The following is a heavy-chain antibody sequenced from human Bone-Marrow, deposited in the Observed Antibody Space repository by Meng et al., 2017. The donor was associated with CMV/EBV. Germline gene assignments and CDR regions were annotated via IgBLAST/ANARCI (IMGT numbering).Heavy chain of an antibody. D-gene: IGHD3-3*01. V-gene: IGHV4-59*01. Sequence: GSLRLSCTVSGVSINSFHWSWIRQPPGKRLEWIGYLYYAGSTNYNPSLRSRVTISRDTSTNQFSLELRSVTAADTAVYYCARAWWSGYGALEYWGQGTLVTVSS. CDR2: LYYAGST. J-gene: IGHJ4*02. CDR1: GVSINSFH. CDR3: ARAWWSGYGALEY.